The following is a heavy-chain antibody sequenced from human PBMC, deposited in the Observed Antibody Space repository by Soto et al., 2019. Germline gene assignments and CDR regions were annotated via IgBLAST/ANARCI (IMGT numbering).Heavy chain of an antibody. CDR2: IVPIFGTA. V-gene: IGHV1-69*01. CDR1: GDTFSSYA. Sequence: QVQLVQSGAEVKKPGSSVKVSCKSSGDTFSSYAISWVRQAPGQGLEWMGGIVPIFGTARYAQKFQDRVTITADESTNTAYMEMSSLRSQDTGVYYRARDRENRESYNYRLFDWGQGTLVAVSS. J-gene: IGHJ4*02. CDR3: ARDRENRESYNYRLFD. D-gene: IGHD5-12*01.